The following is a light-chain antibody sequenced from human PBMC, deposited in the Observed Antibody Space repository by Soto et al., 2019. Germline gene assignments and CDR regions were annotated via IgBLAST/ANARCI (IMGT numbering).Light chain of an antibody. CDR2: AAS. J-gene: IGKJ1*01. Sequence: DIQMTQSPASLSASVGDRATITCRASQSISSYLTWYQHKPGKAPKLLIYAASSLQSGVPSRFSGSGSGTDFTLTISSLQPEDFATDYCQQSYSTPWTFGQGTKVEIK. V-gene: IGKV1-39*01. CDR1: QSISSY. CDR3: QQSYSTPWT.